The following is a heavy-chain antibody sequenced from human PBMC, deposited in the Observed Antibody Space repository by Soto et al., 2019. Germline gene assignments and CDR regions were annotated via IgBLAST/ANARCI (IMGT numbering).Heavy chain of an antibody. D-gene: IGHD6-13*01. J-gene: IGHJ4*02. Sequence: KTSETLSLTCTVSGGSISRGDYYWSWIRQPPGKGLEWIGYIYYSGDTYYNPSLKSRLTISLDTSKNQFSLKLSSVTAADTAVYYCTAAGTKYYFDYWGQGTLVTVSS. CDR3: TAAGTKYYFDY. CDR1: GGSISRGDYY. CDR2: IYYSGDT. V-gene: IGHV4-30-4*02.